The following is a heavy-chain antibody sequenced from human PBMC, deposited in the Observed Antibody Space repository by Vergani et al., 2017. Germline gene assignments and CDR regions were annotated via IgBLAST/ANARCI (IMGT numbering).Heavy chain of an antibody. CDR2: ISGSGGST. J-gene: IGHJ4*02. D-gene: IGHD3-10*01. CDR1: GFTFTAHG. CDR3: AKDRGPRYDGYLDY. Sequence: EVQLLESGGGSAQPGESLRLSCVASGFTFTAHGLNWVRQAPGKGLEWVSAISGSGGSTYYADSVKGRFTIARDNSKNTLYLQMNSLRAEDTAVYYCAKDRGPRYDGYLDYWGQGTLVTVSS. V-gene: IGHV3-23*01.